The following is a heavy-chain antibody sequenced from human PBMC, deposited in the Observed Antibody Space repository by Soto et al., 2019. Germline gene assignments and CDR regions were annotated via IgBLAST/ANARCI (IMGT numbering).Heavy chain of an antibody. V-gene: IGHV3-30-3*01. D-gene: IGHD3-10*01. CDR3: ARGHGSGTPVDY. CDR2: ISYDGSNQ. J-gene: IGHJ4*02. Sequence: QVQLVESGGGVVQPGRSLRLSCAASGFTFTSYAMHWVRQAPGKGLEWVAVISYDGSNQYYADSVKGRFTISRDNSKNTLDLQMNSLRTEDTAVYYCARGHGSGTPVDYWGQGTLVTVSS. CDR1: GFTFTSYA.